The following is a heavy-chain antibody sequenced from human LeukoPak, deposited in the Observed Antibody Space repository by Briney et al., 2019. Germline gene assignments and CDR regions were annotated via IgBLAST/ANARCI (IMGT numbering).Heavy chain of an antibody. J-gene: IGHJ4*02. CDR2: IYHSGST. CDR1: GGSISSAGYY. CDR3: ARVSGDYVGGYYFDY. Sequence: PSRTLSLTCTVSGGSISSAGYYWSWIRQYPGKGLEWIGHIYHSGSTYYTASLKSRVTISLDTSKNRFSLKLSSVTAADTAVYYCARVSGDYVGGYYFDYWGQGTLVTVSS. V-gene: IGHV4-31*03. D-gene: IGHD4-17*01.